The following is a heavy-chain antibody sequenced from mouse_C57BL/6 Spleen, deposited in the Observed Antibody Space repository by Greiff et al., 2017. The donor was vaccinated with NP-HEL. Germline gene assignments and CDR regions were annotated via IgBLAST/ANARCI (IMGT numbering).Heavy chain of an antibody. D-gene: IGHD1-1*01. CDR1: GFTFSDYY. CDR2: ISNGGGST. Sequence: EVMLVESGGGLVQPGGSLKLSCAASGFTFSDYYMYWVRQTPEKRLEWVAYISNGGGSTYYPDTVKGRFTISRDNAKNTLYLQMSRLKSEDTAMYYCARLYGSSYYFDYWGQGTTLTVSS. J-gene: IGHJ2*01. V-gene: IGHV5-12*01. CDR3: ARLYGSSYYFDY.